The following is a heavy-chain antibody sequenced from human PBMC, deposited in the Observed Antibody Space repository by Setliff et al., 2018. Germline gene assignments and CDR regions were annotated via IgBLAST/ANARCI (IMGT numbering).Heavy chain of an antibody. Sequence: PGGSLRLSCAASTFPFSNYGVTWVRQAPGKGPQWVASISASGHNTWYADFVKGRFTISRDNSGNTLYLQMNRLKIEDTGFYYCTTGPRDSRDYMNWLDPWGPGTLVTVSS. J-gene: IGHJ5*02. CDR3: TTGPRDSRDYMNWLDP. V-gene: IGHV3-23*01. D-gene: IGHD4-17*01. CDR1: TFPFSNYG. CDR2: ISASGHNT.